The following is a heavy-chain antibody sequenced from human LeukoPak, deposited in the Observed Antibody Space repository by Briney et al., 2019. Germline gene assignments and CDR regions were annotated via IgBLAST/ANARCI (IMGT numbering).Heavy chain of an antibody. CDR1: GYTFTGYY. D-gene: IGHD3-16*01. Sequence: ASVKVSCKASGYTFTGYYMHWVRQAPGQGLEWMGIINPSGGSTSYAQKFQGRVTMTRDTSTSTVYMELSSLRSEDTAVYYCARGMITFGGVITEPRDYYYYMDVWGKGTTVTISS. V-gene: IGHV1-46*01. CDR3: ARGMITFGGVITEPRDYYYYMDV. CDR2: INPSGGST. J-gene: IGHJ6*03.